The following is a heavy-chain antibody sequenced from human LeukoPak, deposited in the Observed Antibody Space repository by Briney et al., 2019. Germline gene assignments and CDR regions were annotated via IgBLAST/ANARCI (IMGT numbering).Heavy chain of an antibody. CDR3: ARVRSGSDNDY. D-gene: IGHD1-26*01. V-gene: IGHV3-7*01. J-gene: IGHJ4*02. CDR2: IKQDGSEK. CDR1: GFTFSSYW. Sequence: EGSLRLSCAASGFTFSSYWMSWVRQAPGKGLEWVANIKQDGSEKYYVDSVKGRFTISRDNAKNSLYLQMNSLRAEDTAVYYCARVRSGSDNDYWGQGTLVTVSS.